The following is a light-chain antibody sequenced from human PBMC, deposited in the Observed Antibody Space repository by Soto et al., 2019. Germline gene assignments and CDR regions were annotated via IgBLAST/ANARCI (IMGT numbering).Light chain of an antibody. CDR1: QTINNN. J-gene: IGKJ1*01. CDR2: GAS. Sequence: VRPKAPATLSVSPGERAALSCRASQTINNNVAWYQLKDGQVPRLLIYGASTRATDVPARFSGSGSGTEFTLTISSLQSEDFAEYHCQQYNNWPQTFGQGTKVDIK. CDR3: QQYNNWPQT. V-gene: IGKV3-15*01.